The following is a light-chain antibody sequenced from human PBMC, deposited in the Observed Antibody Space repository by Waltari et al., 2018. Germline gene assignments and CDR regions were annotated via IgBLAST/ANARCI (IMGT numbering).Light chain of an antibody. Sequence: EIVLTQSPGTLSLSPGERATLPCRARQSVSRSYLAWFQQKPGQAPRLLLYGASNRATGIPDRFSGSGSGTDFTLTISRLQPDDFAVYYCHQYGSAPLTFGGGTKVEI. CDR1: QSVSRSY. J-gene: IGKJ4*01. CDR2: GAS. CDR3: HQYGSAPLT. V-gene: IGKV3-20*01.